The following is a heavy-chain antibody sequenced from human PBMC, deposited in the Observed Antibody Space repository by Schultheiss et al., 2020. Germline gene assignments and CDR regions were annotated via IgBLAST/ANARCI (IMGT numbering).Heavy chain of an antibody. CDR1: GYDFTAQW. Sequence: GESLKISCQASGYDFTAQWIAWVRQMPGRGLEWMGMISPGDSDTKYSPSFQGQVTISADKSISTAYLQWSSLKALDTAMYYCARADYYDSSGYYQPFDYWGQGTLVNGYS. D-gene: IGHD3-22*01. J-gene: IGHJ4*02. V-gene: IGHV5-51*01. CDR2: ISPGDSDT. CDR3: ARADYYDSSGYYQPFDY.